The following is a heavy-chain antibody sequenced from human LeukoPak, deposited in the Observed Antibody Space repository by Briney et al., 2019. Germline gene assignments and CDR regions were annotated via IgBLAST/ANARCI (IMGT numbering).Heavy chain of an antibody. J-gene: IGHJ3*02. D-gene: IGHD7-27*01. CDR1: VYTFTRYF. Sequence: ASVTVSYKPSVYTFTRYFMHWVRQAPGQGLEWMGWINPSSGCTNYAQKFQGRVTMTRDTSISTAYMELSRLTSDDTAVYYCARDILTDDPFDIWGQGTMVTVSS. V-gene: IGHV1-2*02. CDR2: INPSSGCT. CDR3: ARDILTDDPFDI.